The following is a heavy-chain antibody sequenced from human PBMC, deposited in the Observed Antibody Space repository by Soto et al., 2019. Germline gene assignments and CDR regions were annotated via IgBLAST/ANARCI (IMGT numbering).Heavy chain of an antibody. Sequence: EVRLLESGGKRVQPGGSLRLSCAASGFSFNNFALTWVRQAPGGGLEWVSAISGGGLSTYYADSVRGRFIISRDDSKSTLYLQMNSLAAEDTAIYYCAKDSTWNPFYFDSWGQGTLVTVSS. CDR2: ISGGGLST. CDR3: AKDSTWNPFYFDS. CDR1: GFSFNNFA. J-gene: IGHJ4*02. V-gene: IGHV3-23*01. D-gene: IGHD1-1*01.